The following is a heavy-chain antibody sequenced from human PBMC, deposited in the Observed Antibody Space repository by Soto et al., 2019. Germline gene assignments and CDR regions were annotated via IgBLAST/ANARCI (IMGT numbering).Heavy chain of an antibody. Sequence: GGSLRLSCAASGFTFSSYWMHWVRQAPGKGLVWVSRINSDGSSTSYADSVKGRFTISRDNAKNTLYLQMNSLRAKDTAVYYCARKQWLGIEDAFDIWGQGTMVTVSS. CDR3: ARKQWLGIEDAFDI. J-gene: IGHJ3*02. V-gene: IGHV3-74*01. CDR1: GFTFSSYW. CDR2: INSDGSST. D-gene: IGHD6-19*01.